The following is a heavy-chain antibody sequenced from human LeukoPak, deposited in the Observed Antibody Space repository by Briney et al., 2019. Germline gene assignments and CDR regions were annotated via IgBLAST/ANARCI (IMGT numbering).Heavy chain of an antibody. CDR1: GFTFSSYW. CDR2: INSDGSST. V-gene: IGHV3-74*01. D-gene: IGHD2-15*01. J-gene: IGHJ3*02. Sequence: PGGCLRLSCAASGFTFSSYWMHWVRQAPGKGLVWVSRINSDGSSTSYADSVKGRFTISRDNAKNTLYLQMNSLRAEDTAVYYCARGYCRGGSCYSGDAFDIWGQGTMVTVSS. CDR3: ARGYCRGGSCYSGDAFDI.